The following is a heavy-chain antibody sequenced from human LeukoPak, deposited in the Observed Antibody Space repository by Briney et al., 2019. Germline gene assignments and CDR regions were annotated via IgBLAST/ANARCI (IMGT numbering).Heavy chain of an antibody. V-gene: IGHV4-38-2*01. CDR1: GYSISSGYY. CDR3: ARRRQAHSSGWDGSPFYYYYGMDV. D-gene: IGHD6-19*01. J-gene: IGHJ6*02. Sequence: PSETLSLTCAVSGYSISSGYYWGWIRQPPGKGLEWIGEINHSGSTNYNPSLKSRVTISVDTSKNQFSLKLSSVTAADTAVYYCARRRQAHSSGWDGSPFYYYYGMDVWGQGTTVTVSS. CDR2: INHSGST.